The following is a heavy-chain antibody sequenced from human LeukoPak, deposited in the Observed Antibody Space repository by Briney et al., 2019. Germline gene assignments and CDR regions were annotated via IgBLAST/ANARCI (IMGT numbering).Heavy chain of an antibody. CDR1: RFTVSSNF. J-gene: IGHJ3*02. V-gene: IGHV3-53*01. CDR2: IYSGGSS. D-gene: IGHD3-16*01. Sequence: GGSLRLSCAASRFTVSSNFMSWVSQAPGKWLECVSLIYSGGSSYYADSVKGRFTISRDNSKNTLYLQMNSLRAEDTAVYYCASGGGAAFDIWGQGTMVTVSS. CDR3: ASGGGAAFDI.